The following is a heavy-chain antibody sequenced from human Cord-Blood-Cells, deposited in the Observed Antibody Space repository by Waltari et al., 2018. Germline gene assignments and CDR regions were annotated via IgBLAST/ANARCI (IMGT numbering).Heavy chain of an antibody. CDR1: GGTFSSSA. V-gene: IGHV1-69*01. J-gene: IGHJ5*02. CDR2: IIPIVGTA. Sequence: QVQLVQSGAEVKKPGSSLKVSCKASGGTFSSSAISWVRQAPGKGLEWMGGIIPIVGTANYAQKCQGRVTITAAESTSTAYRELSSLRSEDTAVYYCARRGKGFWSGGDNNWFDPWGQGTLVTVSS. D-gene: IGHD3-3*01. CDR3: ARRGKGFWSGGDNNWFDP.